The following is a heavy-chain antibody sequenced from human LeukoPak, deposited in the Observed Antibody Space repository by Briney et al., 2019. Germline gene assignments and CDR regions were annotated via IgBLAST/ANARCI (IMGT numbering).Heavy chain of an antibody. CDR2: IYHSGST. CDR3: ARGNTGYNWFDP. CDR1: GYSISSGYY. D-gene: IGHD1-14*01. V-gene: IGHV4-38-2*02. J-gene: IGHJ5*02. Sequence: SETLSLTCTVSGYSISSGYYWGWIRQPPGKGLEWIGSIYHSGSTYYNPSLKSRVTISVDTSKNQFSLKLSSVTAADTAVYYCARGNTGYNWFDPWGQGTLVTVSS.